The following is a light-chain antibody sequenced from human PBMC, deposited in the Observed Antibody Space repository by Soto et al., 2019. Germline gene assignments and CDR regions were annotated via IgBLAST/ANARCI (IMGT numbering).Light chain of an antibody. Sequence: DIQVAKTPSALSASGKDRVTITCRASQSISSWLAWYQQKLGRAPRLLIYDASSLESGVPSRFSGSGYGTEFTLTISSLQPDDFATYYCQQYNTYSSLTFGGGTKVDIK. V-gene: IGKV1-5*01. CDR1: QSISSW. CDR3: QQYNTYSSLT. CDR2: DAS. J-gene: IGKJ4*01.